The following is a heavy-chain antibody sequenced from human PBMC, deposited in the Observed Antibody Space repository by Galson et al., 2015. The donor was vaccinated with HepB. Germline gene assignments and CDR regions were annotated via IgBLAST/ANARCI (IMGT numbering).Heavy chain of an antibody. J-gene: IGHJ4*02. V-gene: IGHV5-51*03. CDR3: ARRVKGHDYGDY. D-gene: IGHD3-16*02. Sequence: QSGAEVKKPGESLRISCKGSGYTFTYYWIARVRQMPGKGLEWMGIIFPRDSETRYSPSFQGQVTISADKSINTAYLQWSSLKASDTAMYYCARRVKGHDYGDYWGQGTLVTVSS. CDR2: IFPRDSET. CDR1: GYTFTYYW.